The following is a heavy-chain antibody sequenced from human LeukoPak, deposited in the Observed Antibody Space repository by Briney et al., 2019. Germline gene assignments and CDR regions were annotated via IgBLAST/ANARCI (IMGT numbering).Heavy chain of an antibody. J-gene: IGHJ5*02. Sequence: GGSLRLSCAASGFTVSSNYMSWVRQAPGKGLEWVSVIYSGGSTYYADSVKGRFTISRDNSKNTLYLQMNSLRAEDTAVYYCASGGGYYDSSGYPYNWYDPWGQGTLVTVSS. CDR3: ASGGGYYDSSGYPYNWYDP. CDR1: GFTVSSNY. CDR2: IYSGGST. V-gene: IGHV3-53*01. D-gene: IGHD3-22*01.